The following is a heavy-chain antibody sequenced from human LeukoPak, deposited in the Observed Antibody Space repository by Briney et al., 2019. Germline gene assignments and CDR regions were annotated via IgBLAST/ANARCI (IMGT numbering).Heavy chain of an antibody. CDR2: ISSSSSYI. Sequence: GGSLRLSCAASGFTFSSYSMNWVRQAPGRGLEWVSSISSSSSYIYYADSVKGRFTISRDNAKNSLYLQMNSLRAEDTAVYYCARVRNYYGSGSYYPWGQGTLVTVSS. CDR3: ARVRNYYGSGSYYP. J-gene: IGHJ5*02. CDR1: GFTFSSYS. V-gene: IGHV3-21*01. D-gene: IGHD3-10*01.